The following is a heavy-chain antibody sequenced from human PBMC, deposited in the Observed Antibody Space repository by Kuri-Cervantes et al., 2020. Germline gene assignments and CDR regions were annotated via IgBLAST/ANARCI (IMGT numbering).Heavy chain of an antibody. V-gene: IGHV3-23*01. CDR3: AKDKGPYYYYYYMDV. CDR1: GFTFSSYW. CDR2: ISGSGGST. Sequence: ETLSLTCAASGFTFSSYWMHWVRQAPGKGLEWVSAISGSGGSTYYADSVKGRFTISRDNSKNTLYLQMNSLRAEDTAVYYCAKDKGPYYYYYYMDVWGKGTTVTVSS. J-gene: IGHJ6*03.